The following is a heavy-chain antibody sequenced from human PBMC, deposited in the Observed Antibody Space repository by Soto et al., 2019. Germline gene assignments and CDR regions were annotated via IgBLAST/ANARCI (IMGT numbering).Heavy chain of an antibody. Sequence: SETLSLTCTVSGGSISSSSYYWGWIRQPPGKGLEWIGSIYYSGSTYYNPSLKSRVTISVDTSKNQFSLKLSSVTAADTAVYYCARLGAGSSWLIFDYWGQGTLVTVSS. V-gene: IGHV4-39*01. CDR3: ARLGAGSSWLIFDY. CDR2: IYYSGST. CDR1: GGSISSSSYY. D-gene: IGHD6-13*01. J-gene: IGHJ4*02.